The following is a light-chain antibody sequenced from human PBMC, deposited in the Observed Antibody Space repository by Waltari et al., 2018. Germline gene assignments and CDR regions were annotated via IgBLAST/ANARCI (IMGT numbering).Light chain of an antibody. J-gene: IGLJ3*02. V-gene: IGLV4-69*01. Sequence: QLVLTQSPSASASLGASITLTCTLSSGHYSNVIAWLQQLPEKGPRYLMKVNSDGSHSRGNEIPDRFSGSSSGSERYLTISSLQSEDEADYYCQTGGHGTWVFGGGTKLTVL. CDR1: SGHYSNV. CDR2: VNSDGSH. CDR3: QTGGHGTWV.